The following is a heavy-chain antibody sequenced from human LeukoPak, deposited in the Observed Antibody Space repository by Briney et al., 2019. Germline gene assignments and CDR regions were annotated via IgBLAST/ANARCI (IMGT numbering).Heavy chain of an antibody. J-gene: IGHJ6*03. D-gene: IGHD2/OR15-2a*01. V-gene: IGHV1-46*01. Sequence: ASVKVSCKASGYTFTSYYMHWVRQAPGQGLEWMGIINPSGGSTSYAQKFQGRVTMTRDMSMSTVYMELSSLRSEDTAVYYCARNILNYYMDVWGKGTTVTVSS. CDR3: ARNILNYYMDV. CDR1: GYTFTSYY. CDR2: INPSGGST.